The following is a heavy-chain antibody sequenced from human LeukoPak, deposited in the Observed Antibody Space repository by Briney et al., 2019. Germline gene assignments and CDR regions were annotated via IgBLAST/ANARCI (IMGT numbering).Heavy chain of an antibody. CDR1: GGTFSSYA. V-gene: IGHV1-18*01. CDR3: ARRPSSRGYRDAFDI. CDR2: ISAYTGNT. J-gene: IGHJ3*02. D-gene: IGHD5-18*01. Sequence: GASVKVSCKASGGTFSSYAISWVRQAPGQGLEWMGWISAYTGNTNYAQKLQGRVTMTTDTSTSTAYMELRSLRSDDTAVYYCARRPSSRGYRDAFDIWGQGTMVTVSS.